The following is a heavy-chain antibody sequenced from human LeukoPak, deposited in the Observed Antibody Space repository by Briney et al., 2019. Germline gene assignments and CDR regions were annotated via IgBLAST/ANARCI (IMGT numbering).Heavy chain of an antibody. D-gene: IGHD1-26*01. V-gene: IGHV1-46*01. CDR3: ARELMWELPGY. CDR1: GYSFTNYY. J-gene: IGHJ4*02. Sequence: GASVKVSCKASGYSFTNYYIHWVRQAPGQGLEWMGMINPSDSSATYPQKFQGRVTMTRDTSTSTVYMELSSLRSDDKAVYYCARELMWELPGYWGQGTLVTVSS. CDR2: INPSDSSA.